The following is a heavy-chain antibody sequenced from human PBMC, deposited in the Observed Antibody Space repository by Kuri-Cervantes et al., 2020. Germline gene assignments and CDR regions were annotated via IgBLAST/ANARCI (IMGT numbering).Heavy chain of an antibody. CDR3: ARGEYSTGWPEGRYYYSGMDV. D-gene: IGHD6-19*01. Sequence: ASVKVSCKASGYTFTSYDISWVRQAPGQGLEWMGWISTYSDNTNYAQKLQGRVTMTTDTSTSTAYMELRSLRSDDTAVYYCARGEYSTGWPEGRYYYSGMDVWGQGTTVTVSS. V-gene: IGHV1-18*01. CDR2: ISTYSDNT. CDR1: GYTFTSYD. J-gene: IGHJ6*02.